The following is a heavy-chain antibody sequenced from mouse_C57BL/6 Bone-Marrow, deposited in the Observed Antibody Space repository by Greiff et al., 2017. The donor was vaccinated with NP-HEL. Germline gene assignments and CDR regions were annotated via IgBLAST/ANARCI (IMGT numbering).Heavy chain of an antibody. CDR3: ARPPDGSSPWFAY. CDR2: IDPSDSYT. V-gene: IGHV1-59*01. Sequence: VQLQQPGAELVRPGTSVKLSCKASGYTFTSYWMHWVKQRPGQGLEWIGVIDPSDSYTNYNQKFKGKATLTVDTSSSTAYMQLSSLTSEDSAVYYCARPPDGSSPWFAYWGQGTLVTVSA. D-gene: IGHD1-1*01. J-gene: IGHJ3*01. CDR1: GYTFTSYW.